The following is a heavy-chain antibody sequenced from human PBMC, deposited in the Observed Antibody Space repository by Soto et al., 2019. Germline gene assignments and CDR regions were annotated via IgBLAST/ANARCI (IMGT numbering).Heavy chain of an antibody. J-gene: IGHJ4*02. V-gene: IGHV1-3*01. Sequence: VASVKVSCKASGYTFTSYAMHWVRQAPGQRLEWMGWINAGNGNTKYSQKFQGRVTITRDTSASTAYMELSSLRSEDTAVYYCARGKTSNYDFWNWGQGTLVTVSS. CDR1: GYTFTSYA. CDR3: ARGKTSNYDFWN. D-gene: IGHD3-3*01. CDR2: INAGNGNT.